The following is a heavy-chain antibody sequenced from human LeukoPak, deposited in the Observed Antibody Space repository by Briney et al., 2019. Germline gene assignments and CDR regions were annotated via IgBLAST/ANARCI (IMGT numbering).Heavy chain of an antibody. Sequence: PGGSLRLSCAASGFTFSSYLMSWVRQAPGKGLEWVANIKEDGSEKYYVDSVKGRFTISRDNAKNSLYLQMNSLRAEDTAVYYCARSRIFDYWGQGTLVTVSS. D-gene: IGHD2-15*01. J-gene: IGHJ4*02. V-gene: IGHV3-7*01. CDR3: ARSRIFDY. CDR2: IKEDGSEK. CDR1: GFTFSSYL.